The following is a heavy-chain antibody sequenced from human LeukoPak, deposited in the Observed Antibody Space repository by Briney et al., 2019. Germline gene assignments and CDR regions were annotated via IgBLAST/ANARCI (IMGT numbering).Heavy chain of an antibody. V-gene: IGHV4-59*08. CDR1: GGSISSYY. J-gene: IGHJ6*02. Sequence: SETLSLTCTVSGGSISSYYWSWIRQPPGKGLEWIGYIYYSGSTNYNPSLKSRVTISVDTSKNQFSLKLSSVTAADTAVYYCARLYGDYYRGNYYGMDVWGQGTTVTVSS. CDR2: IYYSGST. D-gene: IGHD4-17*01. CDR3: ARLYGDYYRGNYYGMDV.